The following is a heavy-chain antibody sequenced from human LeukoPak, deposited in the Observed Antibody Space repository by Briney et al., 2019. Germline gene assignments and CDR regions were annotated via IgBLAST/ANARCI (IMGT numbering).Heavy chain of an antibody. CDR2: IYYSGST. V-gene: IGHV4-31*03. J-gene: IGHJ3*02. D-gene: IGHD4-17*01. Sequence: SQTLSLTCTVSGGSISSGGYYWSWIRQHPGMGLEWIGYIYYSGSTYYNPSLKSRVTISVDTSKNQFSLKLSSVTAADTAVYYCARESTVTTMWTAFDIWGQGTMVTVSS. CDR3: ARESTVTTMWTAFDI. CDR1: GGSISSGGYY.